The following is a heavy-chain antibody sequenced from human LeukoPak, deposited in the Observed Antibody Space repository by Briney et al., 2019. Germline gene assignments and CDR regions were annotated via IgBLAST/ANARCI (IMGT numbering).Heavy chain of an antibody. CDR3: ARDRFLGVVKKAAIYGMDV. J-gene: IGHJ6*02. Sequence: ASVKVSCKVSGYTLTELSMHWVRQAPGKGLEWMGGFDPEDGETIYAQKLQGRVTMTTDTSTSTAYMELRSLRSDDTAVYYCARDRFLGVVKKAAIYGMDVWGQGTTVTVSS. CDR1: GYTLTELS. V-gene: IGHV1-24*01. CDR2: FDPEDGET. D-gene: IGHD3-3*01.